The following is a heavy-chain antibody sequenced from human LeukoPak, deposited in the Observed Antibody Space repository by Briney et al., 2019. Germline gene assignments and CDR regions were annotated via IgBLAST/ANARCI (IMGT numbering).Heavy chain of an antibody. CDR1: GFTFSNYG. CDR2: IWYDGSNK. J-gene: IGHJ4*02. V-gene: IGHV3-33*01. Sequence: GRSLRLSCAASGFTFSNYGMHWVRQAPGKGLEWVAVIWYDGSNKYYADSVKGRFTISRDNSKNTLYLQMNSLRAEDTAVYYCARGGGVRGVNYFDYWGQGTLVTVSS. D-gene: IGHD3-10*02. CDR3: ARGGGVRGVNYFDY.